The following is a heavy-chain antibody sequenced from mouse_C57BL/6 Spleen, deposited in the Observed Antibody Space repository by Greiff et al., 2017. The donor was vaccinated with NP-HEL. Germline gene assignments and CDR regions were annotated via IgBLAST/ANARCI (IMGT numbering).Heavy chain of an antibody. Sequence: QVQLQQPGAELVMPGASVKLSCKASGYTFTSYWMHWVKQRPGQGLEWIGEIDPSDSYTNYNQKFKGKATLTVDKSSSTAYMQLSSLTSEDSAVYYCTKYGHFGSCGYAYWGKGTMVTV. CDR3: TKYGHFGSCGYAY. CDR2: IDPSDSYT. V-gene: IGHV1-69*01. CDR1: GYTFTSYW. J-gene: IGHJ3*01. D-gene: IGHD1-1*01.